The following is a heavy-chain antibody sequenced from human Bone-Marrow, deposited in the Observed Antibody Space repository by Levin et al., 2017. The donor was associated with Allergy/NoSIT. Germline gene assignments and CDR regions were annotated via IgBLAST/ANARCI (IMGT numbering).Heavy chain of an antibody. D-gene: IGHD5-18*01. Sequence: PSQTLSLTCTVSGGSISGPYWSWIRPPPGKGLEWIGYSYFTGSADYNPSLRSRVTISVDTSKNQFSLKLNSVTAADTAVYYCARLLYSSPTYCFDYWGQGNLVTVSS. J-gene: IGHJ4*02. V-gene: IGHV4-59*11. CDR1: GGSISGPY. CDR3: ARLLYSSPTYCFDY. CDR2: SYFTGSA.